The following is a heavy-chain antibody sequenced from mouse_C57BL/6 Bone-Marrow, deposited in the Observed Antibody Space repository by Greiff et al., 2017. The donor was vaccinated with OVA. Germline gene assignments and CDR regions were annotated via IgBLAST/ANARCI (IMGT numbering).Heavy chain of an antibody. CDR3: AELRPYFDY. Sequence: QVHVKQSGAELARPGASVKMSCKASGYTFTSYTMHWVKQRPGQGLEWIGYINPSSGYTKYNQKFKDKATLTADKSSSTAYMQLSSLTSEDSAVYYCAELRPYFDYWGQGTTITVSS. D-gene: IGHD4-1*01. J-gene: IGHJ2*01. CDR2: INPSSGYT. V-gene: IGHV1-4*01. CDR1: GYTFTSYT.